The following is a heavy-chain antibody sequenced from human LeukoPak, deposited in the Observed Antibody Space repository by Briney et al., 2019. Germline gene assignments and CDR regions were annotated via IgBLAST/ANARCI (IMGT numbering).Heavy chain of an antibody. V-gene: IGHV3-23*01. CDR2: ISICGNT. CDR3: ARIVQWPKGFDH. Sequence: GGSLRLSCAASGFTFSTYAMTWVRQAPGKGLEYVSAISICGNTFYADSVKGRFTISRDNSKNTLYLQMSSLRVEDTAAYYCARIVQWPKGFDHWGQGTLVTVSS. CDR1: GFTFSTYA. D-gene: IGHD6-19*01. J-gene: IGHJ4*02.